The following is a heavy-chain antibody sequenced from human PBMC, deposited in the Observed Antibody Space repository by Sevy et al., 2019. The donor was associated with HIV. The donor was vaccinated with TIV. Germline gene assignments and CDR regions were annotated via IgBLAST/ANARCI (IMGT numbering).Heavy chain of an antibody. V-gene: IGHV1-18*01. Sequence: ASVKVSCKASGYTFISSGISWMRQAPGQGLEWMGWINGNNGNTNYAQNLQGRVTITTDKSTSTAYMELRSLRSDDTAVYYCARDWNYGIDYWGQGTLVTVSS. CDR3: ARDWNYGIDY. CDR1: GYTFISSG. CDR2: INGNNGNT. J-gene: IGHJ4*02. D-gene: IGHD1-7*01.